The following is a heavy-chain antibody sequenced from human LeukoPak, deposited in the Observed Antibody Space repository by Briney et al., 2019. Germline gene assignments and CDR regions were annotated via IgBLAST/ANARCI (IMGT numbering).Heavy chain of an antibody. CDR3: AKDRCSGGSCYYFDY. CDR2: ISGSGGST. CDR1: GFTFSSYG. J-gene: IGHJ4*02. Sequence: GGSLRLSCAAPGFTFSSYGMSWVRQAPGKGLEWVSAISGSGGSTYYADSVKGRFTISRDNSKNTLYLQMNSLRAEDTAVYYCAKDRCSGGSCYYFDYWGQGTLVTVSS. V-gene: IGHV3-23*01. D-gene: IGHD2-15*01.